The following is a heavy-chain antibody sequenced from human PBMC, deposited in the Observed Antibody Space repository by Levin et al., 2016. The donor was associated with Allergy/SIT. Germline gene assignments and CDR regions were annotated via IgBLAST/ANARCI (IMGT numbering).Heavy chain of an antibody. V-gene: IGHV1-2*02. CDR3: ARADLVELEAPDY. J-gene: IGHJ4*02. D-gene: IGHD6-6*01. CDR1: GYTFTGYY. Sequence: ASVKVSCKVSGYTFTGYYMHWVRQAPGQGLEWMGWINPNSGGTNYAQKFQGRVTMTRDTSISTAYMELSRLRSDDTAVYYCARADLVELEAPDYWGQGTLVTVSS. CDR2: INPNSGGT.